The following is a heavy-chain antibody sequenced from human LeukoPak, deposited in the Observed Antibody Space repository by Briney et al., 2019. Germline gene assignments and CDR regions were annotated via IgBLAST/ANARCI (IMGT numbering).Heavy chain of an antibody. V-gene: IGHV1-69*04. D-gene: IGHD2-15*01. CDR1: GGTFSSYA. Sequence: SVKVSCKASGGTFSSYAISWVRQAPGQGLEWMGRIIPILGIANYAQKFQGRDTITADKSTSTAYMELRSLRSEDTAVYYCAANQCSDGRCYISWGQGTLVTVSS. CDR2: IIPILGIA. CDR3: AANQCSDGRCYIS. J-gene: IGHJ4*02.